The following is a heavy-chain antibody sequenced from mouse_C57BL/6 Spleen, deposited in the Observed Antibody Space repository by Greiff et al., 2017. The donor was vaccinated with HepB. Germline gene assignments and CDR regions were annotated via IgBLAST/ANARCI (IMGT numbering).Heavy chain of an antibody. Sequence: EVQLVESGGGLVQPKGSLKLSCAASGFTFNTYAMHWVRQAPGKGLEWVARIRSKSSNYATYYAGSVKDRVTISRDDSQSMLYLQMNNLKTEDTAIYYCVKDYGSSWYFDVWGTGTTVNVSS. CDR3: VKDYGSSWYFDV. J-gene: IGHJ1*03. D-gene: IGHD1-1*01. CDR1: GFTFNTYA. CDR2: IRSKSSNYAT. V-gene: IGHV10-3*01.